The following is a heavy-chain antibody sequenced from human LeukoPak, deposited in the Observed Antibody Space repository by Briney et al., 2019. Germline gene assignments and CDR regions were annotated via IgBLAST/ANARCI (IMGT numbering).Heavy chain of an antibody. V-gene: IGHV4-61*05. CDR2: IYYSGST. D-gene: IGHD6-19*01. Sequence: SETLSLTCTVSGGSISSSSHYWGWIRQPPGKGLEWIGYIYYSGSTKYNPSLKSRVTILADASKNQFSLKLSSVTAADTAVYFCARAVAGTFGYWGQGTLVTVSS. J-gene: IGHJ4*02. CDR3: ARAVAGTFGY. CDR1: GGSISSSSHY.